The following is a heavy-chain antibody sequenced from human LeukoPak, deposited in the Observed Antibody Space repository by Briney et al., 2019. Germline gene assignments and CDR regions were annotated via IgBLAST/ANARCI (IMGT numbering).Heavy chain of an antibody. CDR1: GGSFSGYY. D-gene: IGHD2-2*01. Sequence: PSQTLSLTCAVYGGSFSGYYWSWIRQPPGKGLEWIGEINHSGSTNYNPSLKSRVTISVDTSKNQFSLKLSSVTAADTAVYYCARGLLHPRYCSSTSCFRAGYDPWGQGTLVTVSS. CDR3: ARGLLHPRYCSSTSCFRAGYDP. V-gene: IGHV4-34*01. CDR2: INHSGST. J-gene: IGHJ5*02.